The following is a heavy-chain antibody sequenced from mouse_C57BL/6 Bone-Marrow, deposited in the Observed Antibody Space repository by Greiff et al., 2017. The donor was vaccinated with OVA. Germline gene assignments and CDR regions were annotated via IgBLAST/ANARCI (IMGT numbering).Heavy chain of an antibody. CDR1: GYAFTNYL. J-gene: IGHJ4*01. CDR2: IIPGSGGT. CDR3: ARRRYSNYYCYAMDY. D-gene: IGHD2-5*01. V-gene: IGHV1-54*01. Sequence: QVQLQQSGAELVRPGTSVKVSCKASGYAFTNYLIEWVKQRPGQGLEWIGVIIPGSGGTNYNEKFKGKATLTADKSSSTSYMQLSSLTSEDCAVYFCARRRYSNYYCYAMDYWGQGTSVTVSS.